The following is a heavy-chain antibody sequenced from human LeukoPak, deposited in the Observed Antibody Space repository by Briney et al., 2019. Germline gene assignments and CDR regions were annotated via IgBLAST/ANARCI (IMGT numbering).Heavy chain of an antibody. V-gene: IGHV4-38-2*02. CDR3: ARASILTGYYVWFDP. J-gene: IGHJ5*02. CDR1: GYSISSGYY. CDR2: IYHSGST. Sequence: SETLSLTCTVSGYSISSGYYWGWIRQPPGKGLEWIGSIYHSGSTYYNPSLKSRVTISVDTSKNQFSLKLSSVTAADTAVYYCARASILTGYYVWFDPWGQGTLVTVSS. D-gene: IGHD3-9*01.